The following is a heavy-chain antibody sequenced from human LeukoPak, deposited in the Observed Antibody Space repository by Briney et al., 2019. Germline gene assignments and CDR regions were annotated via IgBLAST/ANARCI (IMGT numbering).Heavy chain of an antibody. D-gene: IGHD3-10*01. V-gene: IGHV1-2*02. J-gene: IGHJ3*02. CDR2: INPNSGGT. CDR3: ARVRPWFGELLLDDAFDI. CDR1: GYTFTGYY. Sequence: GASVKVSCKASGYTFTGYYMHWVRQAPGQGLEWMGWINPNSGGTNYAQKFQGRVTMTTDTSTSTAYMELRSLRSDDTAVYYCARVRPWFGELLLDDAFDIWGQGTMVTVSS.